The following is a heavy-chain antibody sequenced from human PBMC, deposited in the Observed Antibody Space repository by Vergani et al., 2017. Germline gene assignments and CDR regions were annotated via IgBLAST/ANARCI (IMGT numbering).Heavy chain of an antibody. J-gene: IGHJ4*02. Sequence: QVQLVQSGAEVKKPGASVRVSCKASGFTFTSYHIHWVRQAPGQGLEWMGWINPNSGGTNYAQKFQGRVTMTRDTSISTAYMELSRLRSDDTAVYYCARVVSKRSGSYDYWGQGTLVTVSS. D-gene: IGHD1-26*01. CDR1: GFTFTSYH. V-gene: IGHV1-2*02. CDR2: INPNSGGT. CDR3: ARVVSKRSGSYDY.